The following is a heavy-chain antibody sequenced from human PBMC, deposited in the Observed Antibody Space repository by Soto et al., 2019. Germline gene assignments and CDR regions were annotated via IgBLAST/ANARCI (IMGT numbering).Heavy chain of an antibody. D-gene: IGHD2-2*01. CDR3: ARRCRYYFAY. CDR1: GGSISSYY. V-gene: IGHV4-59*08. Sequence: PSETLSLTCTVSGGSISSYYWSWIRQPPGKGLEWIGYIYYSGSTNYNPSLKSRVTISVDTSKNQLSLKLSSVTAADTAVYYCARRCRYYFAYWGQGTLVTVSS. CDR2: IYYSGST. J-gene: IGHJ4*02.